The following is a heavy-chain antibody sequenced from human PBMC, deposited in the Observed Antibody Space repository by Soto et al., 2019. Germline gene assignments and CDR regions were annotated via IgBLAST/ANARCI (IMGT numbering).Heavy chain of an antibody. Sequence: EVQLLESGGGLVQPGGFLRLSCAASGFTFSNYAMGWVRQAPGTGLEWVSSISGAGGNTYYADSVKGRFTISRDNSKNALYLQMDSLRAEDTAVYYCAKDLFTMVPRADVWGQGTTVIVSS. V-gene: IGHV3-23*01. D-gene: IGHD2-8*01. J-gene: IGHJ6*02. CDR2: ISGAGGNT. CDR3: AKDLFTMVPRADV. CDR1: GFTFSNYA.